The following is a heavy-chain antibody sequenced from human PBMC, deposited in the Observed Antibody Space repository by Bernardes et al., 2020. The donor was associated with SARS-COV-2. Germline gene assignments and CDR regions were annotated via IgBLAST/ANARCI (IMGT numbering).Heavy chain of an antibody. V-gene: IGHV3-23*01. CDR3: AKIGGSSTSFVDY. CDR2: ISGGGTTT. CDR1: GFTFSSYG. D-gene: IGHD6-6*01. J-gene: IGHJ4*01. Sequence: GGSLRLSCAASGFTFSSYGMSWVRQAPGKGLEWVSDISGGGTTTHYVDSVKGRFTISRDNSKKTLYLQMNSLRAEDTAEYFCAKIGGSSTSFVDYWGQGTLVTVSS.